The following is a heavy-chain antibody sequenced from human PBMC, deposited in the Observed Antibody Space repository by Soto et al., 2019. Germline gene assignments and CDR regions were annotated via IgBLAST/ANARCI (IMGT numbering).Heavy chain of an antibody. D-gene: IGHD3-10*01. CDR2: IHYSGST. CDR3: ARLRGDGYNFDS. J-gene: IGHJ4*02. V-gene: IGHV4-59*01. Sequence: TSETLSLTCTVSGDSISSYYWSWVRQPPGKGLECIGYIHYSGSTNYNPSLKSRVIISVDTSKNQFSLRLSSVTAADTAVYYCARLRGDGYNFDSWGQGPLVTVSS. CDR1: GDSISSYY.